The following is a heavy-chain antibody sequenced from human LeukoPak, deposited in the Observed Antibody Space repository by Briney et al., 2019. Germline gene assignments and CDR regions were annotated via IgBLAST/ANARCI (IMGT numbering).Heavy chain of an antibody. CDR2: INTDGSTT. CDR3: ARDISRTMDV. CDR1: GFTFSSRW. Sequence: GGFLRLSCVASGFTFSSRWMHWVRQAPGKGLVWVSIINTDGSTTRYADFVEGRFTISRDNARNTRYLEMNSLRVEDTAVYFRARDISRTMDVWGQGTTVTV. D-gene: IGHD2/OR15-2a*01. J-gene: IGHJ6*02. V-gene: IGHV3-74*01.